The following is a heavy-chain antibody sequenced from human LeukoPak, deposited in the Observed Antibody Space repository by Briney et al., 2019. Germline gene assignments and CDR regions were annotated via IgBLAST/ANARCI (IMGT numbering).Heavy chain of an antibody. Sequence: GGSLRLSCAASGFTVNNKYMTWVRQAPGKGLEWVAVISYDGSNKYYADSVKGRFTISRDNSKNTLYLQMNSLRAEDTAVYYCARESYSSSWSGFDYWGQGILVTVSS. CDR3: ARESYSSSWSGFDY. CDR2: ISYDGSNK. V-gene: IGHV3-30*03. D-gene: IGHD6-13*01. CDR1: GFTVNNKY. J-gene: IGHJ4*02.